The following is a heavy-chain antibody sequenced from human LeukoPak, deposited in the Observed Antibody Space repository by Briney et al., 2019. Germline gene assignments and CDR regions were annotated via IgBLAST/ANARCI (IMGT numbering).Heavy chain of an antibody. CDR1: GGTFTIYA. J-gene: IGHJ4*02. Sequence: SVNVCFTASGGTFTIYAISWVRQAPGQGLEWMGGIIPIFGTANYAQKFQGRVTITADESTSTAYMELSSLRSEDTAVYYCARETCSGGSCYAGFDYWGQGTLVTVSS. CDR2: IIPIFGTA. CDR3: ARETCSGGSCYAGFDY. V-gene: IGHV1-69*13. D-gene: IGHD2-15*01.